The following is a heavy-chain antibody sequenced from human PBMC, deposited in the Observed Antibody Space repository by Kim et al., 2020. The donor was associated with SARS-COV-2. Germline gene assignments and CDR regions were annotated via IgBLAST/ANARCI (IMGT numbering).Heavy chain of an antibody. V-gene: IGHV3-64D*09. CDR2: ITSYGDNV. J-gene: IGHJ4*02. CDR1: GFTFSDYA. CDR3: VKGYLSMIIDY. Sequence: GGSLRLSCSASGFTFSDYAMLWVRQAPGKGLEYVSAITSYGDNVYDADSVKGRFTISRDNSKNTLYLQMSTLRADDTAVYYCVKGYLSMIIDYWGQGTLVSVSS. D-gene: IGHD3-16*01.